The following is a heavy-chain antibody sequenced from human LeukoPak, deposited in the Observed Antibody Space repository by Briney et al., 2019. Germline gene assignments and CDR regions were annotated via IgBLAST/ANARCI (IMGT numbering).Heavy chain of an antibody. CDR2: ISSSSTYI. J-gene: IGHJ4*02. D-gene: IGHD6-19*01. CDR3: ARPRGYSSGWYSY. V-gene: IGHV3-21*01. CDR1: GFTFSSYS. Sequence: GGSLRLSCAASGFTFSSYSMNWVRQAPGKGLEWVASISSSSTYIYYADSVKGRFTISRDNAKNSLYLQMNSLRAEDTAVYYCARPRGYSSGWYSYWGQGTLVTVSS.